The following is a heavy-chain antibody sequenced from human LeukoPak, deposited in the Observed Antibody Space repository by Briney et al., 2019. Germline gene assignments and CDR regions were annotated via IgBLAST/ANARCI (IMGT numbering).Heavy chain of an antibody. Sequence: SETLSLTCTVSGGSINSYYWGWVRQLAGKGLEWIGRIYTTGTTNYSPSLKGRLRMSVDTSKNQFSLNLTSVTAADTAVYYCGRQGYTASYYFLDYWSQGTLVTVSS. CDR3: GRQGYTASYYFLDY. D-gene: IGHD1-26*01. J-gene: IGHJ4*02. CDR2: IYTTGTT. V-gene: IGHV4-4*07. CDR1: GGSINSYY.